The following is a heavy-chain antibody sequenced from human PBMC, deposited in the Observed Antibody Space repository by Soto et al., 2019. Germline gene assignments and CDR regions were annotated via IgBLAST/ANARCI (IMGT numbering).Heavy chain of an antibody. Sequence: EVQLVESGGGPVQPGGSLRLSCEASGFPVSSNGMSWVRQTPGKGLEWISGLSASGGSTYYADSVKGRFTISRDNFKNTLYLQMNSLRVEDTAVYYCTKDSGYDSTDWGQGTLVIVSS. CDR1: GFPVSSNG. CDR3: TKDSGYDSTD. J-gene: IGHJ4*02. D-gene: IGHD3-22*01. CDR2: LSASGGST. V-gene: IGHV3-23*04.